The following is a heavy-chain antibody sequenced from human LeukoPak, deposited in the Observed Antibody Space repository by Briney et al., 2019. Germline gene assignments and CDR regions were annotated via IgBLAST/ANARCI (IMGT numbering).Heavy chain of an antibody. J-gene: IGHJ6*03. CDR2: IHTSGSI. V-gene: IGHV4-4*07. CDR1: GGSISSYY. CDR3: ARPASRYYYMDV. Sequence: PSETLSLTCTVSGGSISSYYWSWIRQPAGKGLEWIGRIHTSGSINYNPSLKSRVTISVDTSKNQFSLKLSSVTAADTAVYYCARPASRYYYMDVWGKGTTVTISS.